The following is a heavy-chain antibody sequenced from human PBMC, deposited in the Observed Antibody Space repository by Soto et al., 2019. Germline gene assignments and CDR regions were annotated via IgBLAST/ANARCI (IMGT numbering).Heavy chain of an antibody. V-gene: IGHV3-21*01. CDR1: GFTFSSYS. CDR2: ISSSSSYI. CDR3: ARDRTEDLSDFWSGYPIDY. D-gene: IGHD3-3*01. J-gene: IGHJ4*02. Sequence: EVQLVESGGGLVKPGGSLRLSCAASGFTFSSYSMNWVRQAPGKGLEWVSSISSSSSYIYYADSVKGRFTISRDNAKNSLYLQMNSLRAEDTAVYYCARDRTEDLSDFWSGYPIDYWGQGTLVTVSS.